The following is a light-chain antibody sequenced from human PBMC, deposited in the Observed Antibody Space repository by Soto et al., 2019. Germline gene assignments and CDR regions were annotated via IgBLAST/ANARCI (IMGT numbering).Light chain of an antibody. Sequence: QSVLTQPPSVSAAPGQSVTISCSGINSNIGNNSVSWYQQLPGTAPKLLIYDDNKRPSGIPDRFPGSKFGTSATLGITGFQTGDEADYYCGSWDSSLSAYVFGTGTKVTVL. J-gene: IGLJ1*01. V-gene: IGLV1-51*01. CDR2: DDN. CDR3: GSWDSSLSAYV. CDR1: NSNIGNNS.